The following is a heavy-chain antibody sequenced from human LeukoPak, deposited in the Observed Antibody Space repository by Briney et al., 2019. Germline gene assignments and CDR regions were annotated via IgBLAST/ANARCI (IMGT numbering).Heavy chain of an antibody. CDR3: ARDHLYYEISGPRFDN. CDR2: ISYDGSNK. Sequence: GGSLRLSCAASGFTFSSYAMSWVRQAPGKGLEWVAVISYDGSNKYYADSVKGRFTISRDNSNNTLYLQMNSLRADDTAVYYCARDHLYYEISGPRFDNWGQGTRVTVSS. CDR1: GFTFSSYA. D-gene: IGHD3-16*01. V-gene: IGHV3-30*03. J-gene: IGHJ4*02.